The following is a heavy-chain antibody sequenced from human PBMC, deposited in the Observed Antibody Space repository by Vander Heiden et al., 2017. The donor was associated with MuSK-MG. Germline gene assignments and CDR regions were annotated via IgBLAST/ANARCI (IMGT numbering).Heavy chain of an antibody. V-gene: IGHV1-18*01. Sequence: QLLQSGGEVKKPGASVKVSCKTSGYSFSTYGISWLRQAPGQGLEWVGWISTQSVNSRSAETLQDRLTLTTDKATNTVYMELRSLTYDDTAVYFCARGSNWNDFVFDLWGQGSLVTVSS. CDR3: ARGSNWNDFVFDL. J-gene: IGHJ4*02. D-gene: IGHD1-1*01. CDR2: ISTQSVNS. CDR1: GYSFSTYG.